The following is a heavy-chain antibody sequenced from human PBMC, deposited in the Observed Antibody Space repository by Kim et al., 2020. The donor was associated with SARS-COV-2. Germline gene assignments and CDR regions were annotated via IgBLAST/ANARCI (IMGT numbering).Heavy chain of an antibody. CDR1: GFTFDDYA. J-gene: IGHJ4*02. CDR2: ISGDGGST. CDR3: AKDISSSWSGGYFDY. D-gene: IGHD6-13*01. V-gene: IGHV3-43*02. Sequence: GGSLRLSCAASGFTFDDYAMHWVRQAPGKGLEWVSLISGDGGSTYYADSVKGRFTISRDNSKNSLYLQMNSLRTEDTALYYCAKDISSSWSGGYFDYWGQGTLFTVSS.